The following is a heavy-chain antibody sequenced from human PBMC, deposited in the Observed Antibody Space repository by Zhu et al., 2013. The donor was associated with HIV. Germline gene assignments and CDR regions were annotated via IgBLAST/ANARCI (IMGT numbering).Heavy chain of an antibody. CDR1: GYTFSNYG. J-gene: IGHJ4*02. D-gene: IGHD3-16*01. CDR3: AREGGSDC. Sequence: QVQLVQSGAELKKPGASVKVSCRASGYTFSNYGISWVRQAPGQGLEWMGWISTYNGDTNFPEKFQGRLTMTTDTSTSTAYMELRSLNPDDTAVYYCAREGGSDCWGREPWSPSPQ. V-gene: IGHV1-18*01. CDR2: ISTYNGDT.